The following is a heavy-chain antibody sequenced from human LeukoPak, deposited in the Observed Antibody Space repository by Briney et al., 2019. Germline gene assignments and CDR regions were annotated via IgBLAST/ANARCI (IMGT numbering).Heavy chain of an antibody. V-gene: IGHV3-15*01. CDR3: TTTIVGVTTWFDP. CDR1: GFTLSYAY. Sequence: GGSLRLSCAASGFTLSYAYMSWVRQAPGKGLEWVGRIKNKTNGGTTDYAAPVKGRFTISRDDSKNTLYLQMNSLKTEDTAVYYCTTTIVGVTTWFDPWGQGTLVTVSS. D-gene: IGHD1-26*01. J-gene: IGHJ5*02. CDR2: IKNKTNGGTT.